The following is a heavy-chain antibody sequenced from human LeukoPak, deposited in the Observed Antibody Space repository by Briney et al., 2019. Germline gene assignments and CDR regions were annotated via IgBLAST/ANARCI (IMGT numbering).Heavy chain of an antibody. CDR2: IYHSETT. J-gene: IGHJ4*02. V-gene: IGHV4-30-2*01. D-gene: IGHD4-17*01. CDR1: AGSITRGGNS. Sequence: PSETLSLTCAVYAGSITRGGNSSSWIRQPPGKGLEWFGYIYHSETTHYNPSLKTRATISVDRSKNQFTLTPSSLTAADTAMYYCASSRLFGDYSPFDYWGQGTLVTVSS. CDR3: ASSRLFGDYSPFDY.